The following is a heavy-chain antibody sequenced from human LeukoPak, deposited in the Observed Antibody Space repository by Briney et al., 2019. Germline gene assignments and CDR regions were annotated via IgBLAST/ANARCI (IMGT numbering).Heavy chain of an antibody. Sequence: GGSLRLSCAASGFTFSSYWMSWVRQAPGKGLEWVANIKQDGSEKYYVDSVKGRFTISRDNAKNSLYLQMNSLRAEDTAVYYCARTVADIVVVPAEPYYYYYYMDVWGKGTTVTVSS. D-gene: IGHD2-2*01. CDR2: IKQDGSEK. CDR3: ARTVADIVVVPAEPYYYYYYMDV. J-gene: IGHJ6*03. V-gene: IGHV3-7*01. CDR1: GFTFSSYW.